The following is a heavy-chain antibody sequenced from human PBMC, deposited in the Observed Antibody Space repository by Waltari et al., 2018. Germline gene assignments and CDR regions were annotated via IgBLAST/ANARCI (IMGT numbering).Heavy chain of an antibody. CDR2: INPSSGGT. J-gene: IGHJ4*02. Sequence: QVQLVQSGAAVKKPVASVQVSFKASGYTFTAYYVHSVRQAPGQELEWMGRINPSSGGTNYAQKFQGRVTMTRDTSISTAYMELRRLRSDDTAVYYCAREVFGRTTAAGTGNFDYWGQGTLVTVSS. CDR3: AREVFGRTTAAGTGNFDY. CDR1: GYTFTAYY. D-gene: IGHD6-13*01. V-gene: IGHV1-2*06.